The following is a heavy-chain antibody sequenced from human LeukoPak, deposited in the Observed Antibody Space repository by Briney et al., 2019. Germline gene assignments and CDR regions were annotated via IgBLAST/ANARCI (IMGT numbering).Heavy chain of an antibody. V-gene: IGHV1-18*01. CDR1: GYTFISYG. CDR2: ISAYNGIT. D-gene: IGHD6-13*01. Sequence: ASVKVSCKASGYTFISYGISWVRQAPGQGLEWMGWISAYNGITNYVQKLQGRVTMTTDTSTSTAYMELRSLRSDDTAVCYCARSRSIAAAADYWGQGTLVIVSS. J-gene: IGHJ4*02. CDR3: ARSRSIAAAADY.